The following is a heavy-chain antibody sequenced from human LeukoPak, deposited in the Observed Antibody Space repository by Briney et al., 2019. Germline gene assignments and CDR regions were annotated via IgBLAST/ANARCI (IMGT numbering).Heavy chain of an antibody. D-gene: IGHD1-26*01. Sequence: NPSETLSLTCTVSGGSISSSSYYWGWIRQPPGKGLEWIGSIYYSGSTYYNPSLKSRVTISVDTSKNQFSLKLSSVTAADTAVYYCARGRRGGSYADYWGQGTLVTVSS. CDR3: ARGRRGGSYADY. J-gene: IGHJ4*02. CDR1: GGSISSSSYY. CDR2: IYYSGST. V-gene: IGHV4-39*07.